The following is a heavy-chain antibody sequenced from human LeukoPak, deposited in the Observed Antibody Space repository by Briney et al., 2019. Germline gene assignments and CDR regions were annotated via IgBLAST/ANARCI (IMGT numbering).Heavy chain of an antibody. CDR1: GFTDYA. CDR2: ISYDGSYR. Sequence: GGSLRLSCVASGFTDYAIHWVRQAPGKVLEWVAVISYDGSYRYYADSVKGRFTISRDNSKNTLDLQMNSLRAEDTAIYYCAKDGNAHAYYFYHTDVWGKGTTVTVSS. D-gene: IGHD4-23*01. V-gene: IGHV3-30*04. CDR3: AKDGNAHAYYFYHTDV. J-gene: IGHJ6*03.